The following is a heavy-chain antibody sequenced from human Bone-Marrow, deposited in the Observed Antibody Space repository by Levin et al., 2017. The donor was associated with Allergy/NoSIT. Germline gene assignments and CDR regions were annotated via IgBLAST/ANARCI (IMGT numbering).Heavy chain of an antibody. D-gene: IGHD5-12*01. Sequence: GSLRLSCAVSGGSISSSNWWSWVRQPPGKGLEWIGEIYHSGSTNYNPSLKSRVTISVDKSKNQFSLKLSSVTAADTAVYYCARLSGYDSFDYWGQGTLVTVSS. CDR1: GGSISSSNW. CDR2: IYHSGST. J-gene: IGHJ4*02. CDR3: ARLSGYDSFDY. V-gene: IGHV4-4*02.